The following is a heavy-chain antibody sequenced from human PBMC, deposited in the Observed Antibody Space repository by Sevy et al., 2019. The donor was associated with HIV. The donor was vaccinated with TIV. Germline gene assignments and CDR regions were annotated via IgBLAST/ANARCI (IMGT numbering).Heavy chain of an antibody. CDR2: ISYIGST. Sequence: SETLSLTCTVSGGSISSSSYYWSWIRQPPGKGLEWIGYISYIGSTNYNPSLKSRVTISVETSKNQLSLRLTSVTAAETAVYYCVRDRIAAAGGYFDNWGQGTLVTVSS. J-gene: IGHJ4*02. CDR1: GGSISSSSYY. CDR3: VRDRIAAAGGYFDN. V-gene: IGHV4-61*01. D-gene: IGHD6-13*01.